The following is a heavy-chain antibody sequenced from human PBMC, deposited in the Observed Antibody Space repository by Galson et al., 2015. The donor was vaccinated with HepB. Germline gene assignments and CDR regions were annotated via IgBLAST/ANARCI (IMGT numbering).Heavy chain of an antibody. Sequence: SLRLSCAASGFTFDDFAMHWVWQAPGKGLQWVSGITWNSGTIDYADSVKGRFTISRDNAKNSVYLQMNSLRDEDTALYYCAKSRGSYYYGLDVWGQGTRVTVSS. D-gene: IGHD3-16*01. V-gene: IGHV3-9*01. J-gene: IGHJ6*02. CDR3: AKSRGSYYYGLDV. CDR2: ITWNSGTI. CDR1: GFTFDDFA.